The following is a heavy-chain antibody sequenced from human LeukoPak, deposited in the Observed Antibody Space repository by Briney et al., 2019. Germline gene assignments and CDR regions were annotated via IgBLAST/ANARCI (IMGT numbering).Heavy chain of an antibody. CDR2: INHSGST. J-gene: IGHJ4*02. D-gene: IGHD6-13*01. CDR3: ARNLIPEQLVLNF. V-gene: IGHV4-34*01. Sequence: SETLSLTCAVYGGSFSGYYWSWIRQPPGKGLEWIGEINHSGSTNYNPSLKSRVTMSVDTSKNQFSLNLRSVTPEDTAVYYCARNLIPEQLVLNFWGQGTLVTVSS. CDR1: GGSFSGYY.